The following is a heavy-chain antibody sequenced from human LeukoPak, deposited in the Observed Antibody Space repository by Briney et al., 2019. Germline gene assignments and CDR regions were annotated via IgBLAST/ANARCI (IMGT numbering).Heavy chain of an antibody. D-gene: IGHD1-1*01. V-gene: IGHV3-74*03. J-gene: IGHJ4*02. CDR1: GLSFNIYW. CDR3: ASSTGTLDY. Sequence: GGSLRLSCAASGLSFNIYWMHWVRQAPGKGLTWVSCLNGDGSSATYADSVKGRFTISRDNTKNTGYLQLNSLRAEDAGVYYCASSTGTLDYWGQGTRVTVSS. CDR2: LNGDGSSA.